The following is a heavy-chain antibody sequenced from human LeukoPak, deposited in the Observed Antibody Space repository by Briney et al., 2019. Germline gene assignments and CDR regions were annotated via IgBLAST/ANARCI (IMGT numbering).Heavy chain of an antibody. CDR3: AKDLEEILTGWDYFDY. CDR2: ISGSADYT. J-gene: IGHJ4*02. CDR1: GFTFSSFA. D-gene: IGHD3-9*01. V-gene: IGHV3-23*01. Sequence: AGGSLRLSCAVSGFTFSSFAMSWVRQAPGKGLEWVSAISGSADYTYYADSVKGRFSISRENSKSTLYLQMNSLRVEDTAVYYCAKDLEEILTGWDYFDYWGQGTLVTVSS.